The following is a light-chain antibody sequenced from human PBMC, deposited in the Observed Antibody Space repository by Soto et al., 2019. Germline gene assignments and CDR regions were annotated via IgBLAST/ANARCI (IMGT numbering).Light chain of an antibody. CDR2: DDR. J-gene: IGLJ2*01. CDR3: QVWDSSTDHPVI. Sequence: SSELTQPPSVSVAPGQTARITCGGNNIGSHSVHWYQQKPGQAPVLVVYDDRDRPSGIPERLSGSNSGNTATLTISRVEAGDEADFYCQVWDSSTDHPVIFGGGTKLTVL. CDR1: NIGSHS. V-gene: IGLV3-21*02.